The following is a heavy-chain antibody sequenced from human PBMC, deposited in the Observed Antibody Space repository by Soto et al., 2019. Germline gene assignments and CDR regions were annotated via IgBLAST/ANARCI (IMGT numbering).Heavy chain of an antibody. Sequence: QVQLQQWGAGLLKPSETLSLTCAVYGGFVSSGSYYWSWIRQPPGKGLEWIGEMSHSGGTHFNPSLKSRVTISVDTSKNLFSLKMSSVTAADTALHYCARVERGTATTVVDAFDIWGPGTMVTVSS. CDR3: ARVERGTATTVVDAFDI. V-gene: IGHV4-34*01. CDR1: GGFVSSGSYY. D-gene: IGHD1-1*01. J-gene: IGHJ3*02. CDR2: MSHSGGT.